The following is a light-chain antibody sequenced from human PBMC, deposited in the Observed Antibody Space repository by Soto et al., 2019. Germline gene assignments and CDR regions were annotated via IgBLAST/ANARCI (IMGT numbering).Light chain of an antibody. Sequence: EIVMTQSPATLSVSPGEGHTLSCSACQGIGDLLAWYQQKPGQTPRLLIYDTSIRATGVPARFSGSRSGAEFTLTISSLQSEDFAVYYCQHYVTWPLTFGGGTKVE. J-gene: IGKJ4*01. CDR1: QGIGDL. CDR2: DTS. V-gene: IGKV3-15*01. CDR3: QHYVTWPLT.